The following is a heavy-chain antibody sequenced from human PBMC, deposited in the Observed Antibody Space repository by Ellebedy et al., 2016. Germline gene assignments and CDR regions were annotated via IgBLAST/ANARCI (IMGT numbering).Heavy chain of an antibody. J-gene: IGHJ4*02. CDR2: IIPIFGTA. CDR3: ARDWWELLPGPTFY. D-gene: IGHD1-26*01. CDR1: GYTFTSYG. Sequence: SVKVSCXASGYTFTSYGISWVRQAPGQGLEWMGGIIPIFGTANYAQKFQGRVTIAADESTSTAYMELSSLRSEDTAVYYCARDWWELLPGPTFYWGQGTVVTVSS. V-gene: IGHV1-69*13.